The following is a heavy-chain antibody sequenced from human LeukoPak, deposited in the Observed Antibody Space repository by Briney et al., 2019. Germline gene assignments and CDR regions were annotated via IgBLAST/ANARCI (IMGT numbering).Heavy chain of an antibody. Sequence: GGSLRLSCAASEFTFSSYEMNWVRQAPGKGLEWVAFIRNDGSIRYYADSLKGRFTISRDNSKNTLYLQMSSPRVDDTAVYYCAKGRAGMVRGVCDYWGQGTLVTVSS. V-gene: IGHV3-30*02. D-gene: IGHD3-10*01. CDR1: EFTFSSYE. J-gene: IGHJ4*02. CDR3: AKGRAGMVRGVCDY. CDR2: IRNDGSIR.